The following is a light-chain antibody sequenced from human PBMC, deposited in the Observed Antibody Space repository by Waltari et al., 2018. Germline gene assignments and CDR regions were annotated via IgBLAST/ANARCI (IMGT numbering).Light chain of an antibody. V-gene: IGKV3-20*01. CDR3: QHYLKVRGT. J-gene: IGKJ1*01. CDR2: GAS. Sequence: EIVLTQSPGTLSLSLGERATVSCRASQSVSRALAWYQQKPGPAPRLLIYGASTRATGIPDRFSGSGSGTGFRLTIRRLEPDDFGVYYCQHYLKVRGTFGQGTTVEV. CDR1: QSVSRA.